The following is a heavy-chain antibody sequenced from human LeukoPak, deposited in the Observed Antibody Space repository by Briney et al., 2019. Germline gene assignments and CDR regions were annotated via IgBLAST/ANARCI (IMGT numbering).Heavy chain of an antibody. CDR1: GFTFSSNW. J-gene: IGHJ5*02. V-gene: IGHV3-7*03. CDR3: AKDGATDWFDP. CDR2: IKPDGSAQ. Sequence: GGSLRLSCATSGFTFSSNWMSWVRHVPGRGLDWVANIKPDGSAQYYAASVKGRFTISRDNSKNTLYLQMNSLRAEDTAVYYCAKDGATDWFDPWGQGTLVTVSS. D-gene: IGHD4-11*01.